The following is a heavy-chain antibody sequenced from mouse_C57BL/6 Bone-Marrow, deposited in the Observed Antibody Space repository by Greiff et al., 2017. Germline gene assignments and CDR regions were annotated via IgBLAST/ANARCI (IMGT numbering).Heavy chain of an antibody. J-gene: IGHJ2*01. CDR3: ARSVRRYFDY. V-gene: IGHV1-69*01. CDR2: IDPSDSYT. CDR1: GYTFTSYW. Sequence: QVQLQQPGAELVMPGASVQLSCKASGYTFTSYWMHWVKQRPGQGLEWIGEIDPSDSYTNYNQKFKGKSTLTVDKSSSTAYMQLSSLTSEDSAVYYCARSVRRYFDYWGQGTTLTVSS.